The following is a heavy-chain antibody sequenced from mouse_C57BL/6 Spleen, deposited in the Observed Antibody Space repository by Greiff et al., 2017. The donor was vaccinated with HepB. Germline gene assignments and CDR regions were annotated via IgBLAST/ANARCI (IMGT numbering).Heavy chain of an antibody. CDR1: GFTFSDAW. CDR3: TRRRGLRGGFAY. Sequence: EVQLQQSGGGLVQPGGSMKLSCAASGFTFSDAWMDWVRQSPEKGLEWVAEIRNKANNHATYYAESVKGRFTISRDDSKSSVYLQMNSLRAEDTGIYYCTRRRGLRGGFAYWGQGTLVTVSA. D-gene: IGHD3-1*01. J-gene: IGHJ3*01. CDR2: IRNKANNHAT. V-gene: IGHV6-6*01.